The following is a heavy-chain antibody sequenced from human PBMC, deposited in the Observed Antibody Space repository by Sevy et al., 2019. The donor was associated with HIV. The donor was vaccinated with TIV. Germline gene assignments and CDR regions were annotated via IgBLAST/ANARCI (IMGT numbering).Heavy chain of an antibody. Sequence: GGSLRLSCTTPGFTFSRYSMNWVRQAPGKGLEWISYISGGSSTTFYVDSVEGRLTISRDNAKKSVYLQMNGLIVEDTAVYYCARDWGGSDFGWFDPWGQGTLVTVSS. V-gene: IGHV3-48*01. D-gene: IGHD3-16*01. J-gene: IGHJ5*02. CDR2: ISGGSSTT. CDR3: ARDWGGSDFGWFDP. CDR1: GFTFSRYS.